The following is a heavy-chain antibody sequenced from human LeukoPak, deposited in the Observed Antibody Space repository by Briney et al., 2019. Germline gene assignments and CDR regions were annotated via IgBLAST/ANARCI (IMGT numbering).Heavy chain of an antibody. CDR2: ISGSGGST. V-gene: IGHV3-23*01. CDR1: GFTFSSYA. J-gene: IGHJ4*02. D-gene: IGHD2-2*01. Sequence: GGSLRLSCAASGFTFSSYAMSWVRQAPGKGLEWVSAISGSGGSTYYADSVKGRFTISRDSAKNSLFLQMNSLRAEDTAVYYCARLPAYCSSTSCYYDYWGQGTLVTVSS. CDR3: ARLPAYCSSTSCYYDY.